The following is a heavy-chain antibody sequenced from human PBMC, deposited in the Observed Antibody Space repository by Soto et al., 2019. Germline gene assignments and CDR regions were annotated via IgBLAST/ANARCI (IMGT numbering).Heavy chain of an antibody. CDR2: ISPMFGAA. Sequence: QVQLGQSGAEMKKPGSSVKVSCQFSGGTFNTYAMNWVRQAPGQGTEGMGDISPMFGAANYAPKFQGRVTXXXDEXXXXXXXXXXXXXXEDTALYFCAREVQVHTPAXVYWGQGTLVTV. CDR3: AREVQVHTPAXVY. V-gene: IGHV1-69*19. CDR1: GGTFNTYA. J-gene: IGHJ4*02. D-gene: IGHD3-9*01.